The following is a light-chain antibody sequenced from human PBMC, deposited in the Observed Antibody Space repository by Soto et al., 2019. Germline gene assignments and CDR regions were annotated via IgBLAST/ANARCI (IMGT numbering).Light chain of an antibody. V-gene: IGKV1-5*01. CDR3: QQFDFSPRIT. Sequence: DIQMTQSPSTLSASVGDRVTITCRASQSISSWLAWYQQKPGKAPKLLIYDASSLESGVPSRFSGSGSGTEFTLTISRLEPEDFAVYYCQQFDFSPRITFGGGTKVDIK. CDR1: QSISSW. J-gene: IGKJ4*01. CDR2: DAS.